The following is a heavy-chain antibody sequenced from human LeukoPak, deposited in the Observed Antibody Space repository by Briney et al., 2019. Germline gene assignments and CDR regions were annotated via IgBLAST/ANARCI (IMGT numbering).Heavy chain of an antibody. CDR1: GRSFSGYY. Sequence: SETLSLTCAVYGRSFSGYYWSWIRQPPGKGLEWIGSIYYSGSTYYNPSLKSRVTISVDTSKNQFSLKLSSVTAADTAVYYCARDQMGELPYYYYYYMDVWGKGTTVTVSS. V-gene: IGHV4-34*01. CDR3: ARDQMGELPYYYYYYMDV. J-gene: IGHJ6*03. D-gene: IGHD1-26*01. CDR2: IYYSGST.